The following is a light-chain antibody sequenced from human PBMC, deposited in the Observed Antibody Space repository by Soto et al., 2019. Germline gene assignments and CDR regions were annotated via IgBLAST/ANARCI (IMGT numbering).Light chain of an antibody. Sequence: QSVLTPPPSVSGSPGQSITISSPGTSSDIGAYNFVSWYQQHPGKAPKLMLYDVNIRPSGVSNRFSGSKSGNTASLTISGLQAEDEADYYCTSWTTSTTMIFGGGTKVTVL. CDR1: SSDIGAYNF. V-gene: IGLV2-14*03. CDR2: DVN. J-gene: IGLJ2*01. CDR3: TSWTTSTTMI.